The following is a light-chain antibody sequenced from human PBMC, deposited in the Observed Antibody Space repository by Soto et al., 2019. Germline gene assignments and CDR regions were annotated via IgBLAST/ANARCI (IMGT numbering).Light chain of an antibody. CDR1: QSVSSSY. J-gene: IGKJ5*01. V-gene: IGKV3D-11*02. CDR3: QQRSNWPIT. CDR2: DAS. Sequence: EIVLTQSPGTLSLSPGERSTLSCMASQSVSSSYLAWYQQKPGQAPRLLIYDASNRATGIPARFSGSGPGTDFTLTISSLEPEDFAVYYCQQRSNWPITFGQGTRLEI.